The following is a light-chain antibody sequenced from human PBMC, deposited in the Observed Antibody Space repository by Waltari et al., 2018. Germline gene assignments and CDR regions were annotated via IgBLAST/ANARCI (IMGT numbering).Light chain of an antibody. V-gene: IGKV3-15*01. CDR1: QSVSSN. CDR2: GAS. J-gene: IGKJ2*01. CDR3: QQYNNWPDT. Sequence: EIVMTQSPATLSVSPGERATLSCRAGQSVSSNLAWYQQKPGQAPRLLIYGASTRATGIPARFSGSGSGTEFTLTISSLQSEDFAVYYCQQYNNWPDTFGQGTKLEIK.